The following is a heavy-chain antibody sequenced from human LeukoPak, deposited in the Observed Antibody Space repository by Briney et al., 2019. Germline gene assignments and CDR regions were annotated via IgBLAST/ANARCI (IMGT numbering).Heavy chain of an antibody. J-gene: IGHJ3*02. D-gene: IGHD3-3*01. V-gene: IGHV3-30-3*01. CDR2: ISYDGSNK. Sequence: GGSLRLSFAASGFTFSSYAMSWVRQAPGKGLEWVAVISYDGSNKYYADSVKGRFTISRDNSKNTLYLQMNSLRAEDTAVYYCARDRAPDFGVVGGAFDIWGQGTMVTVSS. CDR3: ARDRAPDFGVVGGAFDI. CDR1: GFTFSSYA.